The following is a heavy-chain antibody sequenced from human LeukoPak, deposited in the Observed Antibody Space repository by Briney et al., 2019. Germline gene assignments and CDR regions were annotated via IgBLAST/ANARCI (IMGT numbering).Heavy chain of an antibody. CDR2: INHSGST. D-gene: IGHD2-2*01. Sequence: PAETLSLTCAVYGGPFSGYYWSWIRQPPGKGLEWIGEINHSGSTNYNPSLKSRVTISVDTSKNQFSLKLSSVTAADTAVYYCARDRAHCSSTSCLNWFDPWGQGTLVTVSS. J-gene: IGHJ5*02. V-gene: IGHV4-34*01. CDR1: GGPFSGYY. CDR3: ARDRAHCSSTSCLNWFDP.